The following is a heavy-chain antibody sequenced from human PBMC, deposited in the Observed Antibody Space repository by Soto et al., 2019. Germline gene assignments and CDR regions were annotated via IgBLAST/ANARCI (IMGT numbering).Heavy chain of an antibody. CDR1: GYSISSGYY. CDR2: TYYGASS. V-gene: IGHV4-38-2*01. J-gene: IGHJ4*02. D-gene: IGHD6-13*01. CDR3: VRVAGSASWYETDS. Sequence: SETLSLTCAVSGYSISSGYYWGWIRQPPGKGLEWLGTTYYGASSYYNPSLRSRITILLDASTDQLSLKLSSVTAADTAVYFCVRVAGSASWYETDSWGQGILVTVSS.